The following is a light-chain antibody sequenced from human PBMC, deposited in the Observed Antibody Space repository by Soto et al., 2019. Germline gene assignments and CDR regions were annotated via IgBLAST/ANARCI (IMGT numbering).Light chain of an antibody. CDR2: EVN. CDR3: SSYTSSNTHV. CDR1: SSDVGAYNY. J-gene: IGLJ1*01. V-gene: IGLV2-14*01. Sequence: QSALTQPASVSGSPGQWITISCTGTSSDVGAYNYVYWYQQHPDKAPKLIIYEVNNRPSGVSNRFSGSKSGESASLTISGLQDEDEADYYCSSYTSSNTHVFGTGTKLTVL.